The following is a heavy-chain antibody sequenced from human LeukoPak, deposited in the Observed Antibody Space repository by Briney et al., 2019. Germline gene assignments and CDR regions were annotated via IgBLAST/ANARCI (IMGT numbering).Heavy chain of an antibody. J-gene: IGHJ4*02. CDR2: ISSTSTTI. V-gene: IGHV3-48*03. Sequence: GGSLRLSCAASGFTFSTYEMSWVRQAPGKGLEWVSYISSTSTTIYYADSVKGRFTISRDNAKNSLYLQMNSLRAEDTAVYYCARDLLNYYDSSGSFDYWGQGNLVTVSS. D-gene: IGHD3-22*01. CDR1: GFTFSTYE. CDR3: ARDLLNYYDSSGSFDY.